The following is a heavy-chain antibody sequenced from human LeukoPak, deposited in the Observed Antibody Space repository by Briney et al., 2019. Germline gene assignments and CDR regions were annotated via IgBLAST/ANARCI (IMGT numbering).Heavy chain of an antibody. CDR2: IYYSGSS. CDR1: GFTFSDYY. CDR3: ARNRDGYNSFDY. D-gene: IGHD5-24*01. J-gene: IGHJ4*02. Sequence: PGGSLRLSCAASGFTFSDYYMSWIRQPPGKGLEWIGYIYYSGSSYYNPSLRSRVTISVDTSKNHFSLKLSSVTAADTAVYYCARNRDGYNSFDYWGQGTLVTVSS. V-gene: IGHV4-59*12.